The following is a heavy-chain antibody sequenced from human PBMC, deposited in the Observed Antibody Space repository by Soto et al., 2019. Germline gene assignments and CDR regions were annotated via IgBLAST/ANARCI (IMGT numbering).Heavy chain of an antibody. CDR1: GFSLSTSGVG. Sequence: QITLKESGPTLVKPTQTLTLTCTFSGFSLSTSGVGVGWIRQPPGKALEWLALIYWDNEKRYRPSLKSRLTITKDTSKKQVVLTMTNMDPVDTATYYCVYSSFPSGCFDPWGQGTLVTVSS. CDR3: VYSSFPSGCFDP. V-gene: IGHV2-5*02. CDR2: IYWDNEK. J-gene: IGHJ5*02. D-gene: IGHD3-10*01.